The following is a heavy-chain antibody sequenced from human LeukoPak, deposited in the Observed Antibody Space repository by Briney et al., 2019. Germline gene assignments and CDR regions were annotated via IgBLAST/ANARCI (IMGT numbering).Heavy chain of an antibody. V-gene: IGHV3-7*03. CDR1: GFTFSNYW. Sequence: GGSLRLSCAASGFTFSNYWMTWVRQAPGKGLEWVASIKQDGSEKYYVDSVKGRFTFSRDDAKNSLYLQMDSLRAEDTAVYYCAXDXXXXXDTXSSFYYWGQGALVTVSS. CDR2: IKQDGSEK. D-gene: IGHD3-10*01. J-gene: IGHJ4*02. CDR3: AXDXXXXXDTXSSFYY.